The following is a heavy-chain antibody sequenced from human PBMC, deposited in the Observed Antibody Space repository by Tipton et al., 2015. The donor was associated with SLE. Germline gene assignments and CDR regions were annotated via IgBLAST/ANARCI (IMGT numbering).Heavy chain of an antibody. D-gene: IGHD2/OR15-2a*01. J-gene: IGHJ1*01. CDR1: GGSIRSSSYY. V-gene: IGHV4-39*07. Sequence: TLSLTCTVSGGSIRSSSYYWGWIRQPPGKGLEWIGSIHYSGRTEYNPSLKSRVTISVDTSKNHFSLKLSSVTAADTAVYYCVRSFRGLDWGRGTLVTVSS. CDR3: VRSFRGLD. CDR2: IHYSGRT.